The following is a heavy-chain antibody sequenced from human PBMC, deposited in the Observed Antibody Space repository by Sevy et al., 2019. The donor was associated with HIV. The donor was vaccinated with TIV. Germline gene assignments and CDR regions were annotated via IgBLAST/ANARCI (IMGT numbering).Heavy chain of an antibody. V-gene: IGHV3-30*04. CDR1: AFTFTTYV. D-gene: IGHD3-22*01. Sequence: GGSLRLSCAASAFTFTTYVMDWVRQAPGRGLEWVAVISSDGSNEYYADSVKGRFTISRDNSKNTLYLEMNSLRAEDTAVYFCGRDPGYFDSSGFYGYIDLWGQRTLVTVSS. CDR3: GRDPGYFDSSGFYGYIDL. CDR2: ISSDGSNE. J-gene: IGHJ5*02.